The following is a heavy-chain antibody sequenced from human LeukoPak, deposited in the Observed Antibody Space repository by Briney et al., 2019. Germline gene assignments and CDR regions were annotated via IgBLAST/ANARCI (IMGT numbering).Heavy chain of an antibody. D-gene: IGHD3-16*01. Sequence: PGGSLRLSCAASGFIFSDYYMAWIRRAPGKGLEWISTIKGTGLTTYYADSVKGRVTISRDNDKNSLFLQMSSLRADDTAIYYCARAGELRYMDVWGKGTAVTVSS. J-gene: IGHJ6*03. CDR1: GFIFSDYY. V-gene: IGHV3-11*04. CDR2: IKGTGLTT. CDR3: ARAGELRYMDV.